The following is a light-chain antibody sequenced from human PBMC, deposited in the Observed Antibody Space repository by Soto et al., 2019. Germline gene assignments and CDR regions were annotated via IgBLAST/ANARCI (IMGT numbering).Light chain of an antibody. Sequence: QSVLTQPPSVSGSPGQSVAISCTGTSSDVGAYNHVSWYQQHPGKVPKLIIYDVTKRPSGVPGRFSGSKSGHTASLTISGLQAQDEADYYCCSYAVTYALIFGGGTKVTVL. CDR2: DVT. J-gene: IGLJ2*01. CDR3: CSYAVTYALI. CDR1: SSDVGAYNH. V-gene: IGLV2-11*01.